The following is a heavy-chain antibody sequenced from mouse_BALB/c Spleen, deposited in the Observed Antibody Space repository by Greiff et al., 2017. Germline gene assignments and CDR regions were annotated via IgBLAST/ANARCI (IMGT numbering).Heavy chain of an antibody. D-gene: IGHD1-2*01. V-gene: IGHV1S135*01. J-gene: IGHJ2*01. CDR1: GYSFTSYY. Sequence: EVQLQQSGPELMKPGASVKISCKASGYSFTSYYMHWVKQSHGKSLEWIGYIDPFNGGTSYNQKFKGKATLTVDKSSSTAYMHLSSLTSEDSAVYYCAREGTTATSFDYWGQGTTLTVSS. CDR2: IDPFNGGT. CDR3: AREGTTATSFDY.